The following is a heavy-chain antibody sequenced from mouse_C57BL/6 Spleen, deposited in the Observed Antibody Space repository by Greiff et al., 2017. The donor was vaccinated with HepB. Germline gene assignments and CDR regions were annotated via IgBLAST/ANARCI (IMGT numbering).Heavy chain of an antibody. D-gene: IGHD5-1-1*01. V-gene: IGHV1-15*01. Sequence: VQLQQSGAELVRPGASVTLSCKASGYTFTDYEMHWVKQTPVHGLVWIGAIDPETGGTSSNQKFKGKAILTADKSSSTAYMELRSLTSEDSAVYYCTREGGNNYQSFDDWGTGTTGTVS. J-gene: IGHJ1*03. CDR3: TREGGNNYQSFDD. CDR1: GYTFTDYE. CDR2: IDPETGGT.